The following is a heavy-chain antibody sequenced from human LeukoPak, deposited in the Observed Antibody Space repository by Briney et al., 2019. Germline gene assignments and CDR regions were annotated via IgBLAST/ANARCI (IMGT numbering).Heavy chain of an antibody. Sequence: PGGSLRLSCAASGFTFSNYWMGWVRQAPGKGLEWVANIKTDGYDKYYADSLKGRFTISRDNAKNSLHLQMNSLRAEDTAVYYCGRDFLRYPDNWGQGTLVTVSS. CDR2: IKTDGYDK. J-gene: IGHJ4*02. CDR1: GFTFSNYW. V-gene: IGHV3-7*01. D-gene: IGHD3-9*01. CDR3: GRDFLRYPDN.